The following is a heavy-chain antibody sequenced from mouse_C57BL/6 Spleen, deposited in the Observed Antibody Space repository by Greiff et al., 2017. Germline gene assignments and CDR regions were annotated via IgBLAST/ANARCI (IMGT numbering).Heavy chain of an antibody. J-gene: IGHJ4*01. V-gene: IGHV5-17*01. D-gene: IGHD2-4*01. CDR1: GFTFSDYG. CDR2: ISSGSSTI. Sequence: EVHLVESGGGLVKPGGSLKLSCAASGFTFSDYGMHWVRQAPEKGLEWVAYISSGSSTIYYADTVKGRFTICRDNAKNTLFLQMTSLRSEDTAMYYCARGDYDIYYAMDYWGQGTSVTVSS. CDR3: ARGDYDIYYAMDY.